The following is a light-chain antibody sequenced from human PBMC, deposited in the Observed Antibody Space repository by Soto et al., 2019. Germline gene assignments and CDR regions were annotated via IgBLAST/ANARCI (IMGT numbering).Light chain of an antibody. CDR3: RSYTSSSTKV. CDR1: SSDVGGYNY. Sequence: QSALTQPASVSGSPGQSITISCTGTSSDVGGYNYVSWYQQHPGKAPKLMIYEVSNRPSGVSNRFSGSKSGNTASLTISGLQAEDEADYYCRSYTSSSTKVFGTRTKVT. V-gene: IGLV2-14*01. CDR2: EVS. J-gene: IGLJ1*01.